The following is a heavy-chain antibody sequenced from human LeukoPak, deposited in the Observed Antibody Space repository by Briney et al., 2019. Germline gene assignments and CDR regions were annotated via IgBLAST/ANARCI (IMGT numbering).Heavy chain of an antibody. CDR2: INPNSGGT. CDR3: ARGSFSLVDGKYFQH. Sequence: GASVKVSCKASGYTFTGYYMHWVRQAPGQGLEWMGWINPNSGGTNYAQKFQGRVTMTRDTPISTAYMELSRLRSDDTAVYYCARGSFSLVDGKYFQHWGQGTLVTVSS. V-gene: IGHV1-2*02. J-gene: IGHJ1*01. CDR1: GYTFTGYY. D-gene: IGHD6-6*01.